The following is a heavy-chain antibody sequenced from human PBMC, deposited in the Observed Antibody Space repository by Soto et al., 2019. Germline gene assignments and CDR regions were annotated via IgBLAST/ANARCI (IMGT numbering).Heavy chain of an antibody. Sequence: SETLSLTCAVYGGSFSGYYWSWIRQPPGKGLEWIGEINHSGSTNYNPSLKSRVTISVDTSKNQFSLKLSSVTAADTAVYYCARGGRRATMVRGVRLGYYGMDVWGQGTTVTVSS. CDR3: ARGGRRATMVRGVRLGYYGMDV. CDR1: GGSFSGYY. V-gene: IGHV4-34*01. J-gene: IGHJ6*02. CDR2: INHSGST. D-gene: IGHD3-10*01.